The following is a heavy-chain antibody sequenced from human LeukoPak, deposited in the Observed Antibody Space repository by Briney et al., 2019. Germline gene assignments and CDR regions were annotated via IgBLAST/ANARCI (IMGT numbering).Heavy chain of an antibody. CDR1: GYTFTDYY. Sequence: ASVKVSCKVSGYTFTDYYMHWVQQAPGKGLECMGLVDPEDGETIYAEKFQGRVTITADTSTDTAYMERSSLRSEDKAVYYCAARYFASHDAFDIWGQGTMVTVSS. V-gene: IGHV1-69-2*01. D-gene: IGHD3-9*01. J-gene: IGHJ3*02. CDR2: VDPEDGET. CDR3: AARYFASHDAFDI.